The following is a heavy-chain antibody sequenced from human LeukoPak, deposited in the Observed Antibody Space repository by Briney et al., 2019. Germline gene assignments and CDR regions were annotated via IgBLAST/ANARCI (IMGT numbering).Heavy chain of an antibody. CDR3: ATLPFTAL. CDR1: GFTFSSYA. CDR2: ISYDGSNK. Sequence: GGSLRLSCAASGFTFSSYAMHWVRQAPGKGLEWVAVISYDGSNKYYADSVKGRFTISRDNSKNTLYLQMNSLRSEDTAVYYCATLPFTALWGQGPLVTVSS. V-gene: IGHV3-30-3*01. J-gene: IGHJ4*02. D-gene: IGHD5-18*01.